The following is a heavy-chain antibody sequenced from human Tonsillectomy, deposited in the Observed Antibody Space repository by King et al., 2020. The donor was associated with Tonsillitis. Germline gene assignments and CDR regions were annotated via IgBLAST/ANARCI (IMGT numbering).Heavy chain of an antibody. CDR1: GYTFTGYY. D-gene: IGHD3-16*01. CDR3: AALGRWDGFDI. V-gene: IGHV1-2*02. J-gene: IGHJ3*02. Sequence: VQLVESGAEVKKPGASLKVSCKASGYTFTGYYIHWVRQAPGQGLEWIGWINPGSGGTYYAQKFQGRVTMTRDTSISTAYMELTSLKSDETAEYYCAALGRWDGFDIWGQGTMVTVSS. CDR2: INPGSGGT.